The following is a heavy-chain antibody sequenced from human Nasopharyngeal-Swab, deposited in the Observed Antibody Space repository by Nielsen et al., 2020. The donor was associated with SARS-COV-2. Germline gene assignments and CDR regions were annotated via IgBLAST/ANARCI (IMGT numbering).Heavy chain of an antibody. D-gene: IGHD3-10*01. CDR2: ISYDGSNK. V-gene: IGHV3-30-3*01. CDR1: GFTFSTYA. Sequence: GGSLRLSCAASGFTFSTYAMHWVRQAPGKGLEWVAFISYDGSNKYYADSVKGRFTISRDNSKNTLYLQMNSLRAEDTAVYYCAREPLLWSGMDVWGQGTTVTVSS. CDR3: AREPLLWSGMDV. J-gene: IGHJ6*02.